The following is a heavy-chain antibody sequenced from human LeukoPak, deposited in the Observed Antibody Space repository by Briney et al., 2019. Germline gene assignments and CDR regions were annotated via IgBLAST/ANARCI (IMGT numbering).Heavy chain of an antibody. CDR1: GGSISSGDYY. V-gene: IGHV4-30-4*01. CDR2: IYYSGST. Sequence: SETLSLTCAVYGGSISSGDYYWSWIRQPLGKGLEWIGYIYYSGSTYYNPSLKSRVTISVDTSKNQFSLKLGSVTAADTAVYYCASRYYYGSGSLTWGQGTLVTVSS. D-gene: IGHD3-10*01. J-gene: IGHJ5*02. CDR3: ASRYYYGSGSLT.